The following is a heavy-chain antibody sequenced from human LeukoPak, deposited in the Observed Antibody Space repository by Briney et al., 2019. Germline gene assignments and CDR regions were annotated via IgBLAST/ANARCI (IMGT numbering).Heavy chain of an antibody. V-gene: IGHV3-48*02. J-gene: IGHJ4*02. D-gene: IGHD6-19*01. CDR2: ISSSSSTI. CDR1: GFSFRSYR. Sequence: GGSLRLSCAASGFSFRSYRMNSVRHAPGKGLEWVSYISSSSSTIYYADSVKGRFTISRDNAKNSLYLQMNSLRDDDTAVYYCARESSFDYWGQGTLVTVSS. CDR3: ARESSFDY.